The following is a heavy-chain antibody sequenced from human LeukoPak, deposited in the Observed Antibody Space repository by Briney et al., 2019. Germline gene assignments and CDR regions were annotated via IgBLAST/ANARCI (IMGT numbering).Heavy chain of an antibody. Sequence: ASVKVSCKASGYTFTGYYMHWVRQAPGQGLEWMGWINPNSGVTNYAQNFQGRFTMTRDTSISTAYMDLSRLRSDDTAVYYCARDRGDGSYSFGYWGQGTLVTVSS. J-gene: IGHJ4*02. D-gene: IGHD1-26*01. CDR2: INPNSGVT. CDR3: ARDRGDGSYSFGY. V-gene: IGHV1-2*02. CDR1: GYTFTGYY.